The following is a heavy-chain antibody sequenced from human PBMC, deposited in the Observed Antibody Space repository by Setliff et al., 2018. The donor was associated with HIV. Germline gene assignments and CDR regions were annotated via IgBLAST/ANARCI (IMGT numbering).Heavy chain of an antibody. CDR2: ISYDGNNK. CDR1: GFTFSSYS. CDR3: ARSGYSGYDWNWFDP. Sequence: GGSLRLSCAASGFTFSSYSMHWVRQAPGKGLEWVSFISYDGNNKYYVDSVKGRFTISRDNSKNTLYLQMNSLGAEDTAVYYCARSGYSGYDWNWFDPWGQGTLVTVS. V-gene: IGHV3-30*04. J-gene: IGHJ5*02. D-gene: IGHD5-12*01.